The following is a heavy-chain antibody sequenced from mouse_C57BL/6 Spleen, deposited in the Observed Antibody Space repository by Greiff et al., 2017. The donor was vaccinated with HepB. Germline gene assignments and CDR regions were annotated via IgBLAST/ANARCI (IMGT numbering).Heavy chain of an antibody. J-gene: IGHJ4*01. V-gene: IGHV1-18*01. CDR1: GYTFTDYN. CDR3: ARDYGSPGYAMDY. CDR2: INPNNGGT. Sequence: VHVKQSGPELVKPGASVKIPCKASGYTFTDYNMDWVKQSHGKSLEWIGDINPNNGGTIYNQKFKGKATLTVDKSSSTAYMELRSLTSEDTAVYYCARDYGSPGYAMDYWGQGTSVTVSS. D-gene: IGHD1-1*01.